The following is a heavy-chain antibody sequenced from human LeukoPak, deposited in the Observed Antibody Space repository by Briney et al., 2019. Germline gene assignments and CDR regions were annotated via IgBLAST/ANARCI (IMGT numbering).Heavy chain of an antibody. V-gene: IGHV4-34*01. J-gene: IGHJ4*02. D-gene: IGHD3-16*01. Sequence: SETLSLTCAVYGGSLNGHYWSWIRQPPGKGLEWIGEGSESGGTKFNPSLKSRVTISADTSKNQFSLKLSSVTAADMAVYYCATKGVTALGNFDYWGQGTLVTVSS. CDR1: GGSLNGHY. CDR2: GSESGGT. CDR3: ATKGVTALGNFDY.